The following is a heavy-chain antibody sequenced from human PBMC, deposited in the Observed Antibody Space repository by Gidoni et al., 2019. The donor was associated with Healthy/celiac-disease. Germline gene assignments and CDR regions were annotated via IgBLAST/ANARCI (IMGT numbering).Heavy chain of an antibody. J-gene: IGHJ3*02. CDR1: GCSISSSSYY. CDR2: IYYSGST. D-gene: IGHD2-15*01. CDR3: ARQAGWPMGAFDI. Sequence: QLQLQESGPGLVKPSETLSLTCTVSGCSISSSSYYWGWIRQPPGKGLEWIGSIYYSGSTYYNPSLKSRVTISVDTSKNQFSLKLSSVTAADTAVYYCARQAGWPMGAFDIWGQGTMVTVSS. V-gene: IGHV4-39*01.